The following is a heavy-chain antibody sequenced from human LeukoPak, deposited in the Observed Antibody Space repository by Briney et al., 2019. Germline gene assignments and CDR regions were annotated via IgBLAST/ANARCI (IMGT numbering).Heavy chain of an antibody. V-gene: IGHV3-48*03. J-gene: IGHJ6*03. CDR1: GFTFSSYE. Sequence: GGSLRLSSAASGFTFSSYEMNWVRQAPGKGLEWVSYISSSGSTIYYADSVKGRFTISRDNAKNSLYLQMNSLRAEDTAVYYCARDPYSGTYGDTYYYYMDVWGKGTTVTVSS. CDR3: ARDPYSGTYGDTYYYYMDV. CDR2: ISSSGSTI. D-gene: IGHD1-26*01.